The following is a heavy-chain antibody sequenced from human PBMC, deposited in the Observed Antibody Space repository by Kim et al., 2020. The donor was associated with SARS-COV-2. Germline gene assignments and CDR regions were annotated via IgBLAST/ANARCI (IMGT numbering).Heavy chain of an antibody. Sequence: GGSLRLSCAASGFTFSAYAMSWVRQAPGKGLEWVSGVSGSDDTTYYADTVKGRVIIFRDNSKNALHKQMNSLRADVTAVYYCAMYFGSSGSELQHWGQGT. CDR1: GFTFSAYA. CDR2: VSGSDDTT. CDR3: AMYFGSSGSELQH. J-gene: IGHJ1*01. D-gene: IGHD3-22*01. V-gene: IGHV3-23*01.